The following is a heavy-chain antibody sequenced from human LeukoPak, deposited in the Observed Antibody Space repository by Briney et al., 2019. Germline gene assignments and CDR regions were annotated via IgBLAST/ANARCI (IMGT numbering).Heavy chain of an antibody. CDR1: GFPFSDFS. J-gene: IGHJ4*02. CDR3: AKQSYARSLGE. V-gene: IGHV3-23*01. CDR2: TNSGGSST. D-gene: IGHD2-8*01. Sequence: GGSLRLSCATSGFPFSDFSMTWVRQAPGKGLEWISATNSGGSSTDYAESVKGRFTISRDNSKNTLYLQMSSLRVEDTAMYYCAKQSYARSLGEGGPGTLVTVSS.